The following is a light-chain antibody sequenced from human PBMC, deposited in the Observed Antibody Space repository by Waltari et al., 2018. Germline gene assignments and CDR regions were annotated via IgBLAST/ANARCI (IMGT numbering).Light chain of an antibody. J-gene: IGKJ4*01. CDR2: DSS. CDR3: QQRYKWPLT. Sequence: EIVLTQSPATLSLSSGVRATLSCRASPSVSTYLAWYQKRPGQPPRLLIYDSSSRATGIPARFSGRGSETDFTLTISSLEPEDFAVYYCQQRYKWPLTFGGGSKVEI. V-gene: IGKV3-11*01. CDR1: PSVSTY.